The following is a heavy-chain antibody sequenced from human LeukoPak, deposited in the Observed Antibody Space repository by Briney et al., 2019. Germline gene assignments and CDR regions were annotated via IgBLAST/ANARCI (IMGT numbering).Heavy chain of an antibody. V-gene: IGHV1-69*13. CDR1: GGTCSSHA. D-gene: IGHD3-3*01. CDR3: ARVLVDFWSGSTYYYYGMDV. J-gene: IGHJ6*02. Sequence: ASVKVSCKASGGTCSSHAISWVRQAPGQWLEWMGRIIPIFDTANYAQKFQGRVTITADESTSTAYMELSSLRSEDTAVYYCARVLVDFWSGSTYYYYGMDVWGQGTTVTVSS. CDR2: IIPIFDTA.